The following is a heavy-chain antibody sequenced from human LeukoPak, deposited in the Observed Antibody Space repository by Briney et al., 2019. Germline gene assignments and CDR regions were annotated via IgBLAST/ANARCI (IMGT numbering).Heavy chain of an antibody. J-gene: IGHJ3*02. CDR1: GYTFTGYY. D-gene: IGHD1-26*01. Sequence: ASVKVSCKASGYTFTGYYMHWVRQAPGQGLEWMGWINPNSGGTNYAQKFQGRVTITADKSTSTAYMELSSLRSEDTAVYYCARALWLREDAFDIWGQGTMVTVSS. CDR2: INPNSGGT. V-gene: IGHV1-2*02. CDR3: ARALWLREDAFDI.